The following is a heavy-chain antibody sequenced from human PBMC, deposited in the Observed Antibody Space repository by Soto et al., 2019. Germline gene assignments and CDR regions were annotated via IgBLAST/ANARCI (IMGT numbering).Heavy chain of an antibody. D-gene: IGHD7-27*01. V-gene: IGHV1-18*01. J-gene: IGHJ1*01. CDR1: GYGFTGYG. CDR3: GRTGWGTLDS. Sequence: QVQLVQSGPEVKKPGASMKVSCKTSGYGFTGYGIAWVRQAPARAPERMGWISANNGNAVYSHLLKDRVNMNTEASTSTGYLELKDLTLDDTAIYFCGRTGWGTLDSWGQGTLVTVS. CDR2: ISANNGNA.